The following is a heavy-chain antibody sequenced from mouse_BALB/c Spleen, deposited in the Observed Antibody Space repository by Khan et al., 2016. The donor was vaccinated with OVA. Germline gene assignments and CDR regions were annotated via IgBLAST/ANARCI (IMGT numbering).Heavy chain of an antibody. CDR1: GYSFTGYN. Sequence: VQLQQSGPELEKPGASVKISCKAAGYSFTGYNMNWVKQNNGPNLEWIGNIDPYYGGTTYNQNFKGKATLTVDKSSSTAYMHLRSLTSEDSAVYYCAKSGYGNYGHYFDYWGQGTTLTVSS. V-gene: IGHV1S135*01. CDR2: IDPYYGGT. J-gene: IGHJ2*01. CDR3: AKSGYGNYGHYFDY. D-gene: IGHD2-10*02.